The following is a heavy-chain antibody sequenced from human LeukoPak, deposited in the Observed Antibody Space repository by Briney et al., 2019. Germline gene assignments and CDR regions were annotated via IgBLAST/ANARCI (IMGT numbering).Heavy chain of an antibody. J-gene: IGHJ4*02. CDR2: ISSSRSYI. Sequence: PGGSLRLSCAASGFTFSSYSMNWVRQAPGKGLEWVSSISSSRSYIYYADSVKGRFTISGDNSKNTLYLQMNSLRADDTAVYYCARGISSSWLSDYWGQGTLVTVSS. CDR3: ARGISSSWLSDY. D-gene: IGHD6-13*01. V-gene: IGHV3-21*01. CDR1: GFTFSSYS.